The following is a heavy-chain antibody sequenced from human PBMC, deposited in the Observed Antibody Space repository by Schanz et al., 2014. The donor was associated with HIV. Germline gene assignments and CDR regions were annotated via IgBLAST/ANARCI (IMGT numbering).Heavy chain of an antibody. CDR1: GVTFSTYA. CDR2: IKQDGSEK. D-gene: IGHD2-2*01. Sequence: EVQLVESGGTLVEPGGSLRLACAASGVTFSTYARTWVRQAPGKGLEWVANIKQDGSEKYYVDSVKGRFTISRDNPKTSLYLQMSSLRAEDTAVYYCAREGATASITNWCQGTLVTVSS. V-gene: IGHV3-7*01. CDR3: AREGATASITN. J-gene: IGHJ4*02.